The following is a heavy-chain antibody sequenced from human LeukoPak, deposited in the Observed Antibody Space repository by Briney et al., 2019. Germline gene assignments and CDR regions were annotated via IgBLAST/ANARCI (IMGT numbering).Heavy chain of an antibody. J-gene: IGHJ4*02. CDR2: INPNSGRT. V-gene: IGHV1-2*02. Sequence: ASVKVSCKTSGYSFNDYYLHWVRQAPGHRLEWMGWINPNSGRTDYAPKFLARVTLTTDTSITTAYMELSSLISGDTALYYGARDSSDVLTGYYHFWGQGTLVTVSS. CDR3: ARDSSDVLTGYYHF. CDR1: GYSFNDYY. D-gene: IGHD3-9*01.